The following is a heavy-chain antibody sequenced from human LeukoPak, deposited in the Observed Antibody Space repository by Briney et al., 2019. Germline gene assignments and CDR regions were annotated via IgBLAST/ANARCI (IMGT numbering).Heavy chain of an antibody. J-gene: IGHJ4*02. Sequence: GGSLRLSCTASGFTFSSYSMNWVRQAPGKGLEWVSSISISSTYIYYADSVKGRFTISRDNAKNSLYLQMNSLRAEDAALYYCAKDGITGTGIDYWGQGTLVTVSS. CDR3: AKDGITGTGIDY. V-gene: IGHV3-21*04. CDR2: ISISSTYI. CDR1: GFTFSSYS. D-gene: IGHD1-7*01.